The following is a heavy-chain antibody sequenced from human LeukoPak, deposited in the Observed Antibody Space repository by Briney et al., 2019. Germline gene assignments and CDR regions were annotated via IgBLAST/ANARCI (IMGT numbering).Heavy chain of an antibody. D-gene: IGHD6-19*01. CDR3: AKVRYSSGWPIFDY. V-gene: IGHV3-9*01. CDR2: ISWDSGSI. Sequence: GGSLRLSCAASGFTVSSNYMSWVRQAPGKGLEWVSGISWDSGSIGYADSVKGRFTISRDNAKNSLYLQMNSLRAEDTALYYCAKVRYSSGWPIFDYWGQGTLVTVSS. J-gene: IGHJ4*02. CDR1: GFTVSSNY.